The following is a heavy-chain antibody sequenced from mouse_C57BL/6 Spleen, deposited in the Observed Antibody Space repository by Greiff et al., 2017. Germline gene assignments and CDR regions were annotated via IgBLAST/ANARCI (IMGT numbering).Heavy chain of an antibody. Sequence: QVQLQQSGAELVRPGASVKLSCKASGYTFTDYYINWVKQRPGQGLEWIARIYPGSGNTYYNEKFKGKATLTAEKSSSTAYMQLRSLTSEDSAVYFCARDGNYAWFAYWGQGTLVTVSA. V-gene: IGHV1-76*01. CDR3: ARDGNYAWFAY. CDR1: GYTFTDYY. D-gene: IGHD2-1*01. CDR2: IYPGSGNT. J-gene: IGHJ3*01.